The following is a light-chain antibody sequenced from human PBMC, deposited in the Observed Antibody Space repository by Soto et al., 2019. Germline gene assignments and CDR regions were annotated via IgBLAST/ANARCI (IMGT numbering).Light chain of an antibody. Sequence: VLTQYPGTLSLSPGERATLSCRASQSVSNNYLAWYQQKPGQSPKLLIFGSSDRATGIPDRFSGSGSGTDFTLTISSLEPEDFAVYYCQQYGSSPPYTFGQGTKLEIK. CDR2: GSS. J-gene: IGKJ2*01. CDR3: QQYGSSPPYT. CDR1: QSVSNNY. V-gene: IGKV3-20*01.